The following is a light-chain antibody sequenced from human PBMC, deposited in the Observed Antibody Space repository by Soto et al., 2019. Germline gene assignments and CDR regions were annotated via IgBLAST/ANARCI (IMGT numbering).Light chain of an antibody. CDR1: QSIDFY. Sequence: DIQMTQSPSTLSTSLGDRVTITCRASQSIDFYLAWYQQNPGKAPKLLIYEASNLESGVPSRFSGSGYGTEFTLTISSLQPDDFATYYFQQSRNYPWTFGQGTKVDIK. J-gene: IGKJ1*01. CDR3: QQSRNYPWT. CDR2: EAS. V-gene: IGKV1-5*03.